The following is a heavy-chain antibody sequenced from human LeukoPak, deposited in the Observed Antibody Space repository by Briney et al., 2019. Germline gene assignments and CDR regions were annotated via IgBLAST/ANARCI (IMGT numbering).Heavy chain of an antibody. CDR3: AREGYSGYAGNAFDI. V-gene: IGHV4-31*03. CDR1: GGSISSGGYY. Sequence: SETLSLTCTVSGGSISSGGYYWSWIRQHPGKGLEWIGYIYYSGSTYYNPSLKSRVTISVDTSKNQFSLKLSSVTAADTAVYYCAREGYSGYAGNAFDIWGQGTMVTVSS. J-gene: IGHJ3*02. D-gene: IGHD5-12*01. CDR2: IYYSGST.